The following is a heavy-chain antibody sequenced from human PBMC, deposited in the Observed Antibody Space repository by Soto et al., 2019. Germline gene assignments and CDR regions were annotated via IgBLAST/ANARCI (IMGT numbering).Heavy chain of an antibody. CDR2: IYYSGST. CDR3: ATYGSGSYKPTTFDY. J-gene: IGHJ4*02. CDR1: GGSISSCGYY. V-gene: IGHV4-31*03. D-gene: IGHD3-10*01. Sequence: QVQLQESGPGLVKPSQTLSLTCTVSGGSISSCGYYWSWIRQHPGKGLEWIGYIYYSGSTYYNPSLKSRVTISVDTSKNQFSLKLSSVTAAATAVYYCATYGSGSYKPTTFDYWGQGTLVTVSS.